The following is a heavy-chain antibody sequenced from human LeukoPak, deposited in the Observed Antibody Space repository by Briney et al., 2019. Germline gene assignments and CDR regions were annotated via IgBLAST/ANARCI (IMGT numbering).Heavy chain of an antibody. V-gene: IGHV1-8*01. CDR3: ARDLEALYYDSSGYPDY. CDR1: GYTFTSYD. Sequence: ASVKVSCKASGYTFTSYDINWVRQATGQGLEWMGWMNPNSGNTGYAQKFQGRVTMTRNTSISTAYMELSSLRSEDTAVYYCARDLEALYYDSSGYPDYWGQGTLVTVSS. D-gene: IGHD3-22*01. J-gene: IGHJ4*02. CDR2: MNPNSGNT.